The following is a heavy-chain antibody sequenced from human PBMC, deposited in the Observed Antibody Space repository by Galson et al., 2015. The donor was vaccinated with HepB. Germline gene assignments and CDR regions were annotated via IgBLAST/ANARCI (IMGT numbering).Heavy chain of an antibody. J-gene: IGHJ3*02. V-gene: IGHV1-69*01. CDR2: IIPIFGTA. Sequence: QSGAEVKKPGESLKISCKASGGTFSSYAISWVRQAPGQGLEWMGGIIPIFGTANYAQKFQGRVTITADESTSTAYMELSSLRSEDTAVYYCASRVGQLTEPIAFDIWGQGTMVTVSS. CDR3: ASRVGQLTEPIAFDI. D-gene: IGHD1-1*01. CDR1: GGTFSSYA.